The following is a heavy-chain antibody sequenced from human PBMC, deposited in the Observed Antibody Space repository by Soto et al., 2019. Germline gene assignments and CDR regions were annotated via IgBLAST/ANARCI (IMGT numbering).Heavy chain of an antibody. Sequence: ESLKISCKGSGYSFTSYWIGWVRQMPGKGLEWMGIIYPGDSDTRYSPSFQGQVTISADKSISTAYLQWSSLKASDTAMYYCLXRLDYDSSGYQAAAFDIWGQGTMVTVSS. D-gene: IGHD3-22*01. CDR3: LXRLDYDSSGYQAAAFDI. J-gene: IGHJ3*02. CDR1: GYSFTSYW. V-gene: IGHV5-51*01. CDR2: IYPGDSDT.